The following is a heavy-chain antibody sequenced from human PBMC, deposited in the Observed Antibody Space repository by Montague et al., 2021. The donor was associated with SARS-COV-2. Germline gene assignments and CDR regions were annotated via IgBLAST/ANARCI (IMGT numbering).Heavy chain of an antibody. CDR1: GGSFSGYY. Sequence: SETLSLTCAVYGGSFSGYYWNWIRQPPGKGLEWIGEINRSGSANYNPSLKRRVTISVDMPKNQFSLKLNSVTAADTAVYYCARLGGGVVPAPILGVGPYYSCFYMDVWGKGTTVTVSS. CDR2: INRSGSA. CDR3: ARLGGGVVPAPILGVGPYYSCFYMDV. D-gene: IGHD2-2*02. J-gene: IGHJ6*03. V-gene: IGHV4-34*01.